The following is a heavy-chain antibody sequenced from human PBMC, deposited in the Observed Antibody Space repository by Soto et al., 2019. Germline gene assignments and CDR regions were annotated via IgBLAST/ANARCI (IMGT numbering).Heavy chain of an antibody. CDR1: GCTLSSYS. CDR3: AKSRGDSWTTYFFDY. Sequence: EVHLLESGGGSVQPGGSLILSCAASGCTLSSYSLSWLRQAPGKGLEWVSGISGSGQTTHYRDSVKGRFTISRDNFRNTLYLQVNSLRAEDTAVYFCAKSRGDSWTTYFFDYWGQGALVTVSS. V-gene: IGHV3-23*01. J-gene: IGHJ4*02. CDR2: ISGSGQTT. D-gene: IGHD4-4*01.